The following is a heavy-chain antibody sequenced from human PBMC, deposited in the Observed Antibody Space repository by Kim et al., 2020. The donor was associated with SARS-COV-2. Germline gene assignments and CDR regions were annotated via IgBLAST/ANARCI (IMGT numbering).Heavy chain of an antibody. V-gene: IGHV1-46*01. D-gene: IGHD2-15*01. J-gene: IGHJ6*03. Sequence: QKFQGRVNMTRDTSTSTVYMELSSLRSEDTAVYYCARGSRIWYYYYYMDVWGKGTTVTVSS. CDR3: ARGSRIWYYYYYMDV.